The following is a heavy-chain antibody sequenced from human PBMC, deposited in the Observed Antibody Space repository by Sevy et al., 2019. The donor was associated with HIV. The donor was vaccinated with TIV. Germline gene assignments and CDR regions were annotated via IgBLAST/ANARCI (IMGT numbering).Heavy chain of an antibody. CDR1: GFTFSSYA. J-gene: IGHJ4*02. CDR3: ASASGSYPIDY. CDR2: ISYDGSNE. V-gene: IGHV3-30-3*01. Sequence: GGSLRLSCAASGFTFSSYAMHWVRQAPGKGLEWVAVISYDGSNEYYADSVKGRFTISRDNSKNTLYLQMNSLRAEDTAVYYCASASGSYPIDYWGQGTLVTVSS. D-gene: IGHD1-26*01.